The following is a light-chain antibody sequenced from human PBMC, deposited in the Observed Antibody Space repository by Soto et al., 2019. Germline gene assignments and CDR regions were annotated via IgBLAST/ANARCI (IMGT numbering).Light chain of an antibody. CDR3: SSYTSSSSYV. Sequence: SVLTQPAXVSGXXXXXIAXSCTGTSSDVGTYNSVSWYQQYPGKAPKLMIHDVSNRPSGVSDRFSGSKSGNTASLTISGLQSEDEADYYCSSYTSSSSYVFGSGTKVTVL. J-gene: IGLJ1*01. V-gene: IGLV2-14*01. CDR1: SSDVGTYNS. CDR2: DVS.